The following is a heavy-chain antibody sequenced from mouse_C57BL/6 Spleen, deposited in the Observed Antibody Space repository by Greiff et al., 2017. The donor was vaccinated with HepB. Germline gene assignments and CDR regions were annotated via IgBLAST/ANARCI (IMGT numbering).Heavy chain of an antibody. Sequence: ESGPGLVKPSQSLSLTCSVTGYSITSGYYWNWIRQFPGNKLEWMGYISYDGSNNYNPSLKNRISITRDTSKNQFFLKLNSVTTEDTATYYCARDGVYGNNAMDYWGQGTSVTVSS. D-gene: IGHD2-1*01. CDR2: ISYDGSN. J-gene: IGHJ4*01. V-gene: IGHV3-6*01. CDR3: ARDGVYGNNAMDY. CDR1: GYSITSGYY.